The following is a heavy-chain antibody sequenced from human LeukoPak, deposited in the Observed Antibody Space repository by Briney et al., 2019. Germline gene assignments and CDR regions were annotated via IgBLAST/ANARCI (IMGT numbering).Heavy chain of an antibody. V-gene: IGHV3-7*01. CDR1: GFTISSDW. J-gene: IGHJ4*02. Sequence: GGSLRLSCAASGFTISSDWMSWVRQAPGKGLEWVANIKQDGSGKYYVDSVKGRFTISRDNAKNSLYLQMNSLRAEDTAVYYCAREPHSGADYWGQGTLVTVSS. CDR3: AREPHSGADY. CDR2: IKQDGSGK. D-gene: IGHD5-12*01.